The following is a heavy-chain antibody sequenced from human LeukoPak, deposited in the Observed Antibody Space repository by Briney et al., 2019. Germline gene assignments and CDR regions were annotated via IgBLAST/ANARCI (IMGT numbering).Heavy chain of an antibody. CDR2: ISSSGSTI. D-gene: IGHD1-26*01. CDR3: ARPPEVGATTDDAFDI. V-gene: IGHV3-48*04. CDR1: GFTFSHFG. Sequence: QTGGSLRLSCAASGFTFSHFGMHWARQAPGKGLEWVSYISSSGSTIYYADSVKGRFTISRDNAKNSLYLQMNSLRAEDTAVYYCARPPEVGATTDDAFDIWGQGTMVAVSS. J-gene: IGHJ3*02.